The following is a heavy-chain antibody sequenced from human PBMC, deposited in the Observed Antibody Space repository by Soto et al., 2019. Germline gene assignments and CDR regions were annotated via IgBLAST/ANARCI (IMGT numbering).Heavy chain of an antibody. CDR2: INPSGGST. V-gene: IGHV1-46*01. CDR3: ARQDSRSGQGPVAIDY. Sequence: QVQLVQSGAEVKKPGASVKVSCKASGYTFTSYYMHWVRQAPGQGLEWMGIINPSGGSTSYAQKFQGRVTMTRDTSTSTVYMELSSLRSEDTAVYYCARQDSRSGQGPVAIDYWGQGTLVTVSS. CDR1: GYTFTSYY. J-gene: IGHJ4*02. D-gene: IGHD6-19*01.